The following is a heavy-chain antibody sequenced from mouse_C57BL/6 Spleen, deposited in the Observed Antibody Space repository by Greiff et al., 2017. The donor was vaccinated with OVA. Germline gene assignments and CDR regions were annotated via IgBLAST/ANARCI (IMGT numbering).Heavy chain of an antibody. Sequence: QVQLQQSGAELVKPGASVKLSCKASGYTFTSYWMQWVKQRPGQGLEWIGEIDPSDSYTNYNQKFKGKATLTVDTSSSTAYMQLSSLTSEDSAVYYCVALNFDVWGTGTTVTVSS. J-gene: IGHJ1*03. CDR3: VALNFDV. V-gene: IGHV1-50*01. CDR1: GYTFTSYW. CDR2: IDPSDSYT.